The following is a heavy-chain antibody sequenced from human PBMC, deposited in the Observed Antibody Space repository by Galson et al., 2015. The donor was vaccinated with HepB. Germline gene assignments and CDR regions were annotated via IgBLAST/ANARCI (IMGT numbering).Heavy chain of an antibody. Sequence: SVKVSCKASGGTFSSYAISWVRQAPGQGLEWMGGIIPIFGTANYAQKFQGRVTITADKSTSTAYMELSSLRSEDTAVYYCAGPEFNYYGSGSYYKRPPGLSYYYYGMDVWGQGTTVTVSS. CDR3: AGPEFNYYGSGSYYKRPPGLSYYYYGMDV. J-gene: IGHJ6*02. CDR1: GGTFSSYA. D-gene: IGHD3-10*01. CDR2: IIPIFGTA. V-gene: IGHV1-69*06.